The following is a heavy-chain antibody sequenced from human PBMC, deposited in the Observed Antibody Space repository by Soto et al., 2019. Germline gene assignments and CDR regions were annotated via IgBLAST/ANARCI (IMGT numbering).Heavy chain of an antibody. V-gene: IGHV1-18*01. D-gene: IGHD3-22*01. CDR1: GYTFTSYG. CDR3: ATGLYYYDSSGYYH. Sequence: GASVKVSCKASGYTFTSYGNSWVRQAPGQGLEWMGWISAYNGDTNYAQKLQGRVTMTEDTSTSTAYMELSSLRSEDTAVYYCATGLYYYDSSGYYHWGQGTLVTVSS. CDR2: ISAYNGDT. J-gene: IGHJ5*02.